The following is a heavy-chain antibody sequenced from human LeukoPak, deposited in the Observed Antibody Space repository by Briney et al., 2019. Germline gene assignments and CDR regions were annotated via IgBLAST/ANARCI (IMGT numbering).Heavy chain of an antibody. Sequence: SETLSLTCTVSGSSISSYYWSWIRQPPGKGLEWIGYIYYSGSTNYNPSLKSRVTISVDTSKNQFSLKLSSVTAADTAVYYCARAYGSGSYYHNYYYYMDVWGKGTTVTISS. D-gene: IGHD3-10*01. CDR1: GSSISSYY. V-gene: IGHV4-59*01. CDR3: ARAYGSGSYYHNYYYYMDV. CDR2: IYYSGST. J-gene: IGHJ6*03.